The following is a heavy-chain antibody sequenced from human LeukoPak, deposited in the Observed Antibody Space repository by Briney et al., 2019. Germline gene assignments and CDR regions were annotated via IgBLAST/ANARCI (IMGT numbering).Heavy chain of an antibody. D-gene: IGHD7-27*01. Sequence: GASVKVSCKASGYTFTGYYMHWVRQAPGQGLEWMGWINPTSGDTNYLQKFQVRVIMTRDTSISTAYMELSRVRSDDTAVYYCARGDGDGPARRAFDIWGQGTMVTVSS. V-gene: IGHV1-2*02. CDR1: GYTFTGYY. J-gene: IGHJ3*02. CDR2: INPTSGDT. CDR3: ARGDGDGPARRAFDI.